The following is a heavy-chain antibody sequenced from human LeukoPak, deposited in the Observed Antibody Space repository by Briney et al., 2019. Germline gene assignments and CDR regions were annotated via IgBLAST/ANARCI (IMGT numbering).Heavy chain of an antibody. V-gene: IGHV3-15*01. CDR3: TTPLYSSSWDIV. CDR2: IKSKGDGGTT. D-gene: IGHD6-13*01. CDR1: GFTFSNVW. J-gene: IGHJ4*02. Sequence: PGGSLRLSCAASGFTFSNVWMSWVRQAPGKGLEWGGRIKSKGDGGTTDYAAPVKGRFTISRDDSKNTLYLQMNSLKTEDTAVYYCTTPLYSSSWDIVWGQGTLVIVSS.